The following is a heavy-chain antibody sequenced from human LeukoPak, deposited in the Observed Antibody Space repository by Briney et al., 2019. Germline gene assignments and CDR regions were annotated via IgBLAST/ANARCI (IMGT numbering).Heavy chain of an antibody. CDR1: GYTFTGYY. CDR2: INPNSGGT. D-gene: IGHD6-13*01. J-gene: IGHJ4*02. V-gene: IGHV1-2*02. CDR3: AKVKVSGSSWYDY. Sequence: GASVKVSCKASGYTFTGYYMHWVRQAPGQGLEWMGWINPNSGGTNYAQKFQGRVTMTRDTSISTAYMELSRLRSDDTAVYYCAKVKVSGSSWYDYWGQGTLVTVSS.